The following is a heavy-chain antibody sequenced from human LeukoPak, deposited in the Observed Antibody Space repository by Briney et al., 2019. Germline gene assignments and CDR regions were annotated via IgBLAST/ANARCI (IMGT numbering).Heavy chain of an antibody. V-gene: IGHV4-61*02. CDR2: IYATGNT. D-gene: IGHD4-23*01. CDR1: GGSMRSDSSF. J-gene: IGHJ5*02. Sequence: SETLSLTCSVSGGSMRSDSSFWSWIRRPAWKGLEWIGRIYATGNTNYNPSLERRVTISVDTSKNQFSLELTSVTAADTAVYYCARELGSDYGGYSPWGQGTLVTVSS. CDR3: ARELGSDYGGYSP.